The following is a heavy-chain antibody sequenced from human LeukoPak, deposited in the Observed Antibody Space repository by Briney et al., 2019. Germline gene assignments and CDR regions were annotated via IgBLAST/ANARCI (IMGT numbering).Heavy chain of an antibody. V-gene: IGHV4-59*01. D-gene: IGHD6-13*01. J-gene: IGHJ4*02. CDR3: ARVGEQQLVFFFDY. Sequence: SSETLSLTCSVSGASLNSYYWSWIRQPPGKGLEWVGYIYYSGTTTYNPSPGSRVTISVDTSKNQFSLKLTSVTAADTAVYYCARVGEQQLVFFFDYWGQGFQATVSS. CDR1: GASLNSYY. CDR2: IYYSGTT.